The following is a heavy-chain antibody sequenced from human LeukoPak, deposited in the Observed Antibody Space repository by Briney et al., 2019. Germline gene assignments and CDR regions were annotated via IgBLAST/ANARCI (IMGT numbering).Heavy chain of an antibody. V-gene: IGHV3-48*04. Sequence: GGSLRLSCAASGFTFSSYSMNWVRQAPGKGLEWVSYISSSSSTIYYADSVKGRFTISRDNAKNTLYLQMNSLRAEDTAVYYCARYFDWLPFDYWGQGTLVTVSS. CDR3: ARYFDWLPFDY. D-gene: IGHD3-9*01. CDR1: GFTFSSYS. J-gene: IGHJ4*02. CDR2: ISSSSSTI.